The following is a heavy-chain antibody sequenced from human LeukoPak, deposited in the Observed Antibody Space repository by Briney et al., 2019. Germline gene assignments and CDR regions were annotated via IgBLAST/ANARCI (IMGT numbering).Heavy chain of an antibody. J-gene: IGHJ3*02. CDR2: IYPGDSDT. CDR1: GYSFTSYW. Sequence: GESLKISCKGSGYSFTSYWIGWVRRMPGKGLEWMGIIYPGDSDTRYSPSFQGQVTISADKSISTAYLQWSSLKASDTAMYYCARAARGRYCSSTSCLAHAFDIWGQGTMVTVSS. V-gene: IGHV5-51*01. D-gene: IGHD2-2*01. CDR3: ARAARGRYCSSTSCLAHAFDI.